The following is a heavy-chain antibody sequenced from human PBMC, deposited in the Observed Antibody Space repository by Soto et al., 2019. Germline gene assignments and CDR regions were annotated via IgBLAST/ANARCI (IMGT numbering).Heavy chain of an antibody. CDR1: GYTFTDYD. Sequence: QEQLVQSGAEVKKPGASVKVSCKTSGYTFTDYDLNWVRQATGQGLEWIGWMNPNSGETGYAQKFQGRVTMSRSASLSTAYLELSSLRSEDTAVYYCARVAVAALPRWYNWFDPWGQGTLVTVAS. CDR3: ARVAVAALPRWYNWFDP. J-gene: IGHJ5*02. V-gene: IGHV1-8*01. D-gene: IGHD2-15*01. CDR2: MNPNSGET.